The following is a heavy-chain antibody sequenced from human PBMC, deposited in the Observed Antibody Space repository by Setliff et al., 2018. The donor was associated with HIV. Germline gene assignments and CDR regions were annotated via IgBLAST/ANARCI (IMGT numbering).Heavy chain of an antibody. D-gene: IGHD3-22*01. CDR2: IDPKSGGT. CDR1: GYTFTGYF. J-gene: IGHJ4*02. CDR3: TTYSSGFTH. Sequence: GASVKVSCKTSGYTFTGYFIHWVRQAPGQGLEWMGWIDPKSGGTKFAQKFQGRVTMTEDTSTDTAYVELISLRSDDTAVYYCTTYSSGFTHWGQGTLVTVSS. V-gene: IGHV1-2*02.